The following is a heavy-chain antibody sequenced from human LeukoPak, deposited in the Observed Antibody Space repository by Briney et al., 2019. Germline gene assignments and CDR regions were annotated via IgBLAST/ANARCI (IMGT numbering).Heavy chain of an antibody. CDR1: GFTVDDYA. J-gene: IGHJ4*02. CDR3: VKDAGGGTGLFDF. Sequence: GGSLRLSCAASGFTVDDYAMHWVRQAPRKGLEWGSGSSWNRGSVGYADSVKGRFTITRDNDKNSVYLQMNSLRDEDMALYYCVKDAGGGTGLFDFWGQGALVTVSP. CDR2: SSWNRGSV. V-gene: IGHV3-9*03. D-gene: IGHD3-16*01.